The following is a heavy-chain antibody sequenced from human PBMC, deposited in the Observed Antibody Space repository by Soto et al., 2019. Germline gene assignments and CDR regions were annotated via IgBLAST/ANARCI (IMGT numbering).Heavy chain of an antibody. CDR2: IYHSGST. CDR3: ARTIVVVVAARGAFDI. J-gene: IGHJ3*02. CDR1: GGSISSGGYS. D-gene: IGHD2-15*01. Sequence: TLSLTCAVSGGSISSGGYSWSWIRQPPGKGLEWIGYIYHSGSTYYNPSLKSRVTISVDRSKNQFSLKLSSVTAADTAVYYCARTIVVVVAARGAFDIWGQGTMVTVSS. V-gene: IGHV4-30-2*01.